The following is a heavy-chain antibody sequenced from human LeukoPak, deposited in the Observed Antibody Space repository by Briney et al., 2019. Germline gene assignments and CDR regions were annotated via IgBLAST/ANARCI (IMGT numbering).Heavy chain of an antibody. CDR2: ISGSGGST. CDR3: AKEGILGYCSGGSCYSGLLGY. Sequence: PSGGSLRLSCAASGFTFNNYGMRWVRQAPGKGLEWVSSISGSGGSTYYADSVKGRFTISRDNSKNTLYLQMNSLRAEDTAVYYCAKEGILGYCSGGSCYSGLLGYWGQGTLVTVSS. V-gene: IGHV3-23*01. J-gene: IGHJ4*02. CDR1: GFTFNNYG. D-gene: IGHD2-15*01.